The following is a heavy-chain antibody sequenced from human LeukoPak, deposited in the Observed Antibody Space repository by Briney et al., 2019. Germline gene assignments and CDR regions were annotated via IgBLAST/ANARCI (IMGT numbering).Heavy chain of an antibody. CDR2: SYPGGSDT. Sequence: GESLKISCKSSGYSFTSYWIGWVRQMPGKGLEWMGISYPGGSDTRYSPSFQGQVTISADKSISTAYLQWSSLKASNTAMYYCARPDGGSSYDAFDIWGQGTMVAVSS. CDR1: GYSFTSYW. D-gene: IGHD1-26*01. V-gene: IGHV5-51*01. J-gene: IGHJ3*02. CDR3: ARPDGGSSYDAFDI.